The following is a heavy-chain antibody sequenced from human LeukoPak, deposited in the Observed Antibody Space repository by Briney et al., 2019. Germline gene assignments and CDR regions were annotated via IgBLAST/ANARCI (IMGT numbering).Heavy chain of an antibody. CDR3: ARERSTIFGVVINGDAFDI. D-gene: IGHD3-3*01. CDR2: IYTSGST. CDR1: GGSISSYY. V-gene: IGHV4-4*07. J-gene: IGHJ3*02. Sequence: PSETLSLTCTVSGGSISSYYWSWIRQPAGKGLEWIGRIYTSGSTNYNPSLKSRVTMSVDTSKNQFSLKLSSVTAADTAVYYCARERSTIFGVVINGDAFDIWGQGTMVTVSS.